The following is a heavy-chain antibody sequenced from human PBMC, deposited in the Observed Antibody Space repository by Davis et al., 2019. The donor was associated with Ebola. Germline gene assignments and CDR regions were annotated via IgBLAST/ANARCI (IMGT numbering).Heavy chain of an antibody. V-gene: IGHV3-11*01. CDR2: IRTDGST. CDR3: ARDKLVIGAVEAFDI. D-gene: IGHD2/OR15-2a*01. J-gene: IGHJ3*02. CDR1: GFTFSTYY. Sequence: PGGSLRLSCAASGFTFSTYYMTWIRQAPGKGLEWVSHIRTDGSTNYADSVKGRFTISRDNAKNSLYLQMNSLRVEDTARYYCARDKLVIGAVEAFDIWGQGTMVTVSS.